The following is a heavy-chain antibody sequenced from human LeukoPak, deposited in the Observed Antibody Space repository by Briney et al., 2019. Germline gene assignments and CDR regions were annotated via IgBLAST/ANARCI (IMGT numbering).Heavy chain of an antibody. V-gene: IGHV4-34*01. CDR1: GGSFSGYY. D-gene: IGHD3-22*01. Sequence: PSETLSLTCAVYGGSFSGYYWSWIRQPPGKGLEWIGEINHSGSTNYNPSLKSRVTISVDTSKNQFSLKLSSVTAADTAVYYCARGDPAHYYDSSGESWGQGTLVTASS. CDR3: ARGDPAHYYDSSGES. J-gene: IGHJ4*02. CDR2: INHSGST.